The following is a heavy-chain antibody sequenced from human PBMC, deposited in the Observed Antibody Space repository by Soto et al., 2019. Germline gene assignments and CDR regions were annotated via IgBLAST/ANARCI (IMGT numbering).Heavy chain of an antibody. D-gene: IGHD2-2*01. CDR3: ARRDCFSSSCYFKY. V-gene: IGHV1-58*02. Sequence: GASVKGSCKGSGFTFYSSAMQWVRQARGQRLEWIGWIVVGSGNTNYAQNFQGRVAMTRDTSTSTVYMELSSLRSEDTAVYYCARRDCFSSSCYFKYWGQGTLVTVSS. CDR1: GFTFYSSA. CDR2: IVVGSGNT. J-gene: IGHJ4*02.